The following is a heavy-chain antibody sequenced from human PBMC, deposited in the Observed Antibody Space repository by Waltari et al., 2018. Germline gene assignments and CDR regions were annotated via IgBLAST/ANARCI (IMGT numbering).Heavy chain of an antibody. CDR3: AFGLELPPGAFDI. CDR1: GGTFSSYA. J-gene: IGHJ3*02. D-gene: IGHD1-7*01. Sequence: QVQLVQSGAEVKKPGSSVTVSCKDSGGTFSSYAISWVRQAPGQGLEWMGRIIPIFGTANYAQKFQGRVTITADKSTSTAYRELSSLRSEDTAVYYCAFGLELPPGAFDIWGQGTMVTVSS. CDR2: IIPIFGTA. V-gene: IGHV1-69*14.